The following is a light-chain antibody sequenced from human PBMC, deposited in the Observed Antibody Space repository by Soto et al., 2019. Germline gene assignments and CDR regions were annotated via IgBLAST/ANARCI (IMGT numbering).Light chain of an antibody. CDR2: DAS. Sequence: EMRLTQCLCTVSASLGERATXSCRASQRVSSNLAWYQHKPGQAPTLLFYDASTRSSGIPARFSGSGSGTEFTLTISSLQPEDFAVYYSQQHSKCPLTFSRGTKVDIK. CDR3: QQHSKCPLT. CDR1: QRVSSN. J-gene: IGKJ4*01. V-gene: IGKV3-15*01.